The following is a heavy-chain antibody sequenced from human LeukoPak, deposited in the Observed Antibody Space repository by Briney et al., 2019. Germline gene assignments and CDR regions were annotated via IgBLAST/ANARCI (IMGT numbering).Heavy chain of an antibody. CDR3: AREPGRYYYGMDV. D-gene: IGHD2-15*01. J-gene: IGHJ6*02. CDR2: ISSSSSTI. CDR1: GFTFSSYS. Sequence: GGSLRLSFAASGFTFSSYSMNWVRQAPGKGLEWVSYISSSSSTIYYADSVKGRFTISRDNAKNSLYLQMNSLRAEDTAVYYCAREPGRYYYGMDVWGQGTTVTVSS. V-gene: IGHV3-48*04.